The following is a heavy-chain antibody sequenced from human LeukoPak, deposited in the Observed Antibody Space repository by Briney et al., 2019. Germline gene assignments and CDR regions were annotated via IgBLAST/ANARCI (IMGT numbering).Heavy chain of an antibody. D-gene: IGHD4-11*01. J-gene: IGHJ4*02. CDR2: ISYDGSNK. CDR3: ARDLSDYSNYGEGFDY. Sequence: PGGSLRLSCAASGFTFSSYAMHWVRQAPGKGLEWVAVISYDGSNKYYADSVKGRFTISRDNSKNTLYLQMNSLRAEDTAVYYCARDLSDYSNYGEGFDYWGQGTLATVSS. CDR1: GFTFSSYA. V-gene: IGHV3-30-3*01.